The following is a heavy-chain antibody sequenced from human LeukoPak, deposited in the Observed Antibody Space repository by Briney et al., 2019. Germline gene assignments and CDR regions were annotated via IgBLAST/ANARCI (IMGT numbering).Heavy chain of an antibody. J-gene: IGHJ2*01. V-gene: IGHV3-30-3*01. CDR3: ARDRLEEMATDRLYWYFDL. D-gene: IGHD5-24*01. CDR2: ISYDGSNK. Sequence: AGRSLRLSCAASGFTFSSYAMHWVRQAPGKGLEWAAVISYDGSNKYYADSVKGRFTISRDNSKNTLYLQMNSLRAEDTAVYYCARDRLEEMATDRLYWYFDLWGRGTLVTVSS. CDR1: GFTFSSYA.